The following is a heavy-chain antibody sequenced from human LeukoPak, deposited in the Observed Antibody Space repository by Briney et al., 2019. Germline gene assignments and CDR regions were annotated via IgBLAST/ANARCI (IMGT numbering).Heavy chain of an antibody. CDR3: ASRLRYFDWLEVESDY. D-gene: IGHD3-9*01. Sequence: PPETLSLTCSVSGVSINNSASYWSWIRQHPGKGLEWIGYIYYSGSTYYNPSLKSRLTISIDTSKSQFSLKLTSVTAADTAIYYCASRLRYFDWLEVESDYWGQGTLVTVSS. CDR1: GVSINNSASY. J-gene: IGHJ4*02. V-gene: IGHV4-31*03. CDR2: IYYSGST.